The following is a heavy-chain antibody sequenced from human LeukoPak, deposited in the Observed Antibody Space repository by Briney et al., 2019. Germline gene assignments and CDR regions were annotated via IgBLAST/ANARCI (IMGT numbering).Heavy chain of an antibody. Sequence: PGGSLRLSCAASGFTFSSYGIHWVRQAPGKGLEWVAFIRNDGTNKYYADSVKGRFTISRDNSKNTLYLQMNSLRAEDTAVYYCAREGYGYDYWGQGTLVTVSS. V-gene: IGHV3-30*02. CDR2: IRNDGTNK. CDR1: GFTFSSYG. D-gene: IGHD5-18*01. CDR3: AREGYGYDY. J-gene: IGHJ4*02.